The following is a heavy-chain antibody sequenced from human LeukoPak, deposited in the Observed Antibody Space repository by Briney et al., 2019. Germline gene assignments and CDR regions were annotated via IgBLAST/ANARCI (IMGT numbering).Heavy chain of an antibody. CDR3: ARASTESKWGLPRADYYYMDV. V-gene: IGHV1-2*02. J-gene: IGHJ6*03. CDR2: INANSGGT. CDR1: GYTFTGYY. D-gene: IGHD7-27*01. Sequence: ASVKVSCKASGYTFTGYYMHWVRQAPGQGLEWMGWINANSGGTNYAQKFQGRVTMTRDTSISTAYMELSNVRSDDTALYYCARASTESKWGLPRADYYYMDVWGKGTTVTVSS.